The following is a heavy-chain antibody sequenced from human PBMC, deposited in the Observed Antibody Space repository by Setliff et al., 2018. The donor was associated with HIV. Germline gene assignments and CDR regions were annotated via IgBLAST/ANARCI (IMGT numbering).Heavy chain of an antibody. J-gene: IGHJ5*02. V-gene: IGHV1-18*01. CDR1: GYTFSDYG. CDR2: VSAHNGDT. D-gene: IGHD3-10*01. Sequence: GASVKVSCKASGYTFSDYGITWVRQAPGQGLEWMGWVSAHNGDTSYAQKLQGRVTMTTDTSTSTAYMDLRSLRSDDTAVYYCARDDRGRLRGLGPFDPWGQGTLVTVSS. CDR3: ARDDRGRLRGLGPFDP.